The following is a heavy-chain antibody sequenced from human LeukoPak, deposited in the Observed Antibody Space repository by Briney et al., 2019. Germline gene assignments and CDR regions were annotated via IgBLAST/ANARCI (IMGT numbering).Heavy chain of an antibody. CDR3: ARGSSSSSWYGVDY. Sequence: ASVKVSCKASGYTFTGYYMHWVRQAPGQGLEWMGWINPNSGGTNYAQKFQGRVTMTRDTSISTAYMELSRLRSDDTAVYYCARGSSSSSWYGVDYWGQGTLVTVSS. D-gene: IGHD6-13*01. J-gene: IGHJ4*02. V-gene: IGHV1-2*02. CDR1: GYTFTGYY. CDR2: INPNSGGT.